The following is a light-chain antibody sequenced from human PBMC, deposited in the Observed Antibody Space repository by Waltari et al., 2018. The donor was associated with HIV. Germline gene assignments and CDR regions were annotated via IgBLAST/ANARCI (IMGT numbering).Light chain of an antibody. Sequence: SYELTQPAAVSVSPGQTARITCSGDALPKQYAHWYQQKPGQAPVLLIYKDSERPTGIPERFSGSSSGRTVTLTISAVQAEDEGEYYCQSTDTRGTIPWVFGGGTKLTVL. CDR1: ALPKQY. CDR3: QSTDTRGTIPWV. V-gene: IGLV3-25*03. J-gene: IGLJ3*02. CDR2: KDS.